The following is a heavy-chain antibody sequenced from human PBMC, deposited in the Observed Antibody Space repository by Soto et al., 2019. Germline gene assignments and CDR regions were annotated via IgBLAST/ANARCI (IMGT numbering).Heavy chain of an antibody. CDR1: GGSISSGDYY. J-gene: IGHJ5*02. CDR2: IYYSGST. Sequence: QVQLQESGPGLVKPSQTLSLTCTVSGGSISSGDYYWSWIRQPPGKGLEWIGYIYYSGSTYYNPSLKSRVTISVATSKNQFSLKLSSVTAADTAVYYCARDSGRITIFGVVPIGESWFDPWGQGTLVTVSS. V-gene: IGHV4-30-4*01. D-gene: IGHD3-3*01. CDR3: ARDSGRITIFGVVPIGESWFDP.